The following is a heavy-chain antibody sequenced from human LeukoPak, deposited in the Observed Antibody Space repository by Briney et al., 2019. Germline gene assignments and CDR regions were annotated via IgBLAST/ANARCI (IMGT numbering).Heavy chain of an antibody. V-gene: IGHV3-21*01. CDR2: ISSSSSYI. CDR1: GFTFSSYS. Sequence: GGSLRLSCASSGFTFSSYSMNWVRQAPGKGLEWVSSISSSSSYIYYADSVKGRFTISRDNAKNSLYLQMNSLRAEDTAVYYCARPITIFGVVGDDYWGQGTLVTVS. D-gene: IGHD3-3*01. J-gene: IGHJ4*02. CDR3: ARPITIFGVVGDDY.